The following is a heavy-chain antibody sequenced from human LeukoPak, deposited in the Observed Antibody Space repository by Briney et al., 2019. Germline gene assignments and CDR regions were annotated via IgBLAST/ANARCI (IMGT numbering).Heavy chain of an antibody. CDR2: IDSAGTST. V-gene: IGHV3-74*01. J-gene: IGHJ4*02. CDR1: GVTLSSYW. Sequence: GGTLRLSCAASGVTLSSYWMHWVRQAPGKGLVWVSRIDSAGTSTTYADPVKGRFTISRDTAKNSLYLQMNSLRAEDTAGYYCAIHLKGYYYDSSGYYDYWGQGTLVTVSS. D-gene: IGHD3-22*01. CDR3: AIHLKGYYYDSSGYYDY.